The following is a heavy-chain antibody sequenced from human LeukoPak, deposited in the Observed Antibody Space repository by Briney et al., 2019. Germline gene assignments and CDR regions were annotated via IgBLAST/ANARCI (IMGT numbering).Heavy chain of an antibody. Sequence: GGSLRLSCAASGFTFSSYWMSWVRQAPGKGREWVANIKQDGSEKYYVDSVKGRFTISRDNAKTSLYLQMNSLRAEDTAVYYCARYCSSTSCYSRGLWFDPWGQGTLVTVSS. V-gene: IGHV3-7*01. CDR3: ARYCSSTSCYSRGLWFDP. D-gene: IGHD2-2*01. J-gene: IGHJ5*02. CDR1: GFTFSSYW. CDR2: IKQDGSEK.